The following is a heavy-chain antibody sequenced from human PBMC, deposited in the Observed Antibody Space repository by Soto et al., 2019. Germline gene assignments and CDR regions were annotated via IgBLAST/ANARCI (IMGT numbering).Heavy chain of an antibody. CDR2: ISYAGSNK. Sequence: QVQLVESGGGVVQPGRSLRLSCAASGFTFSSYAMHWVRQAPGKGLEWVAVISYAGSNKYYADSVKGRFTISRDHSKNTLYLQMNSLRAEDTAVYYCARFHQEAAGTIDSWGQGTLVTVSS. CDR1: GFTFSSYA. D-gene: IGHD6-13*01. J-gene: IGHJ4*02. V-gene: IGHV3-30-3*01. CDR3: ARFHQEAAGTIDS.